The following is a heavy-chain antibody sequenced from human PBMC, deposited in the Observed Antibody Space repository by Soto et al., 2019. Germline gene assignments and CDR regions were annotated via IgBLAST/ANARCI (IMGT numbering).Heavy chain of an antibody. Sequence: GGSLRLSCAASGFTFSSYGMHWVRQAPGKGLEWVAVIWYDGSNKYYADSVKGRFTISRDNSKNTLYLPMNSLRAEDTAVYYCARDRSSVSYYDILTGSQQHNWFDPWGQGTLVTVSS. CDR1: GFTFSSYG. CDR3: ARDRSSVSYYDILTGSQQHNWFDP. CDR2: IWYDGSNK. J-gene: IGHJ5*02. V-gene: IGHV3-33*01. D-gene: IGHD3-9*01.